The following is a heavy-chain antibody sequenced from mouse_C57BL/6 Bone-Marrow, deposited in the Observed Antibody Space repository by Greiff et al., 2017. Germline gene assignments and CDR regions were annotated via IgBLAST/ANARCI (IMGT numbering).Heavy chain of an antibody. Sequence: QVQLQQPGAELVMPGASVKLSCKASGYTFTSYWMHWVKQRPGQGLEWFGEIDPSDSYTNYNQKFKGKSTLTVDKSSSTAYMQLSSLTSEDSAVYYCARESSGYAMDYWGQGTSVTVSS. CDR1: GYTFTSYW. J-gene: IGHJ4*01. CDR2: IDPSDSYT. CDR3: ARESSGYAMDY. D-gene: IGHD3-2*02. V-gene: IGHV1-69*01.